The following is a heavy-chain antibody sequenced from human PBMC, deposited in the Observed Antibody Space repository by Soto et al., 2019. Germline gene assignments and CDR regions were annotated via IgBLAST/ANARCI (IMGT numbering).Heavy chain of an antibody. CDR1: GYTFTSYG. V-gene: IGHV1-18*01. J-gene: IGHJ6*02. D-gene: IGHD6-13*01. CDR2: ISADNGNT. Sequence: ASVKVSCKASGYTFTSYGISWVRQAPGQRLEWMGGISADNGNTNYSQKFQGRVTITTDTSASTAYMELSSLRSEDTAVYYCARALGSISGGSSSRMIYYYYGMDVWGQGTTVTVSS. CDR3: ARALGSISGGSSSRMIYYYYGMDV.